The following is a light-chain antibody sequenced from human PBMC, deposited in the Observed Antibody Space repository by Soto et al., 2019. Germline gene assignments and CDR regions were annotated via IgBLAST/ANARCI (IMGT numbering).Light chain of an antibody. CDR1: QSVGS. Sequence: EIVLTQSPATLSLSPGERTILSCRASQSVGSFAWYQKRPGQSPRLLIYDASNRATGIPARFSGSGSGTDFTLVVSSLEPEDFAVYYCQHRGNWPPTFGPGTKVDIK. CDR2: DAS. V-gene: IGKV3-11*01. CDR3: QHRGNWPPT. J-gene: IGKJ3*01.